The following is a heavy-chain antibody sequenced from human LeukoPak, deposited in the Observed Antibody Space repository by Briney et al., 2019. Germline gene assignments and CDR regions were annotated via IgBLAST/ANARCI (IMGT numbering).Heavy chain of an antibody. V-gene: IGHV3-74*01. J-gene: IGHJ4*02. Sequence: PGGSLRLSCAASGFTFSSYWMHWVRQAPGKGLVWVSRIYSDGGGTSYADSVMGRFTISRDNSKNTLYLQMNSLRAEDTAVYYCAKDLSTHGPPLDYWGQGTLVTVSS. CDR1: GFTFSSYW. CDR2: IYSDGGGT. CDR3: AKDLSTHGPPLDY.